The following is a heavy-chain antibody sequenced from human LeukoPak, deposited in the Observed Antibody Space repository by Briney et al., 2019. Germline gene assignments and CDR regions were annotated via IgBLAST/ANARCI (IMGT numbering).Heavy chain of an antibody. V-gene: IGHV3-33*01. CDR1: GFTFSSYG. CDR3: ARERFYGSGSDIFDY. D-gene: IGHD3-10*01. Sequence: GGSLRLSCAASGFTFSSYGMHWVRQAPGKGLEWVAVIWYDGSNKYYADSVKGRFTISRDNSKNTLYLQMNSLRAEDTAVYYCARERFYGSGSDIFDYWGQGTLVTVSS. J-gene: IGHJ4*02. CDR2: IWYDGSNK.